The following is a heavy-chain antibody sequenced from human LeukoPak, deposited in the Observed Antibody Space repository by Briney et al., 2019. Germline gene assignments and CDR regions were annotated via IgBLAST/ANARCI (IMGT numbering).Heavy chain of an antibody. CDR3: ARGDKGPYYDFWSGYSYYFDY. CDR2: IKQDGSEK. D-gene: IGHD3-3*01. V-gene: IGHV3-7*01. J-gene: IGHJ4*02. Sequence: GGSLRLSCAASGFTFSSYWMSWVRQAPGKGLEWVANIKQDGSEKYYVDSVKGRFTISRDNAKNSLYLQMNSLRAEDTAVYYCARGDKGPYYDFWSGYSYYFDYWGQGTLVTVSS. CDR1: GFTFSSYW.